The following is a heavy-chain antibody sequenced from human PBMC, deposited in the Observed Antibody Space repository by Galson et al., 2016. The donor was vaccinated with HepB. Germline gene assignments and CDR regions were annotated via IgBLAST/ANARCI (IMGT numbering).Heavy chain of an antibody. CDR1: GFIFRSYS. V-gene: IGHV3-48*04. D-gene: IGHD6-13*01. CDR3: AREGWSSVAAAGIGMDV. Sequence: SLRLSCAVSGFIFRSYSMSWTRQAPGKGLEWVAYIRTNSSKIYYADSVEGRFTISKDNSKNTLYLQMNSLRVDDTAVYYCAREGWSSVAAAGIGMDVWGQGTTVTVSS. CDR2: IRTNSSKI. J-gene: IGHJ6*02.